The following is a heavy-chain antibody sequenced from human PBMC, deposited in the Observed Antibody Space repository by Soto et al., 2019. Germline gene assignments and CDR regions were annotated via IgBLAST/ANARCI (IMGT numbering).Heavy chain of an antibody. CDR2: IIPILGIA. D-gene: IGHD5-18*01. CDR1: GGTFSSYT. J-gene: IGHJ3*02. V-gene: IGHV1-69*02. Sequence: SVKVSCKASGGTFSSYTISWVRQAPGQGLEWMGRIIPILGIANYAQKFQGRVTITADKSTSTAYMELSSLRSEDAAVYYCAMGDTAMVYYDAFDIWGQGTMVTVSS. CDR3: AMGDTAMVYYDAFDI.